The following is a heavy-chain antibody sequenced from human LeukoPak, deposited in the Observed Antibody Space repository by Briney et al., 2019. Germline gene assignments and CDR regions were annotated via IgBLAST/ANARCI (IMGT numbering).Heavy chain of an antibody. Sequence: TGGSLRLSCAASGFTFDDYAMHRVRQAPGKGLEWVSGISWNSGSIGYADSVKGRFTISRDNAKNSLYLQMNSLRAEDTALYYCAKDMVEDTAMVTMDVWGQGTTVTVSS. J-gene: IGHJ6*02. V-gene: IGHV3-9*01. CDR1: GFTFDDYA. CDR3: AKDMVEDTAMVTMDV. D-gene: IGHD5-18*01. CDR2: ISWNSGSI.